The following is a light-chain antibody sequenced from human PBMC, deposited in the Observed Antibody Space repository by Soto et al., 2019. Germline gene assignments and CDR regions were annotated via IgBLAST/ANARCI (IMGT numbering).Light chain of an antibody. V-gene: IGKV3-15*01. CDR1: QRISGN. CDR2: GAS. J-gene: IGKJ5*01. Sequence: EIVMTQSPATLSLSPGERATLSCRASQRISGNLAGYQQKPGQAPSLLIYGASTRANGIPARFSGSGCGTEFTLTISSLQSADFAVYYCQQYNNWFSRTFGQGTRLEIK. CDR3: QQYNNWFSRT.